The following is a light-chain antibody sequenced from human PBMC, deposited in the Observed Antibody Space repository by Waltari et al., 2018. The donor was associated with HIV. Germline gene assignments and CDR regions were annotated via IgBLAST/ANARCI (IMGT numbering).Light chain of an antibody. Sequence: DVVMTQAPDSLTVSVGERATLHCKSNQSLLYGSNNKNYLAWYQQRPGHRPKLLIYWASTRQSGVPDRFSGSGSGTDFSLTISSLQAEDVAVYYCQQYYLVPYTFGQGTKLEIK. CDR1: QSLLYGSNNKNY. V-gene: IGKV4-1*01. CDR2: WAS. J-gene: IGKJ2*01. CDR3: QQYYLVPYT.